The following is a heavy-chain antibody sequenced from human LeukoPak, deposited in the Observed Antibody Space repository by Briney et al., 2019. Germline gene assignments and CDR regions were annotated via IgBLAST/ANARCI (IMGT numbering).Heavy chain of an antibody. J-gene: IGHJ4*02. CDR2: IYYSGST. CDR1: GGSISSSNW. Sequence: PSETLSLTCAVSGGSISSSNWWSWVRQPPGKGLEWIGSIYYSGSTYYNPSLKSRVTISVDTSKNQFSLKLSSVTAADTAVYYCARERVSSSWYYWGQGTLVTVSS. D-gene: IGHD6-13*01. CDR3: ARERVSSSWYY. V-gene: IGHV4-4*02.